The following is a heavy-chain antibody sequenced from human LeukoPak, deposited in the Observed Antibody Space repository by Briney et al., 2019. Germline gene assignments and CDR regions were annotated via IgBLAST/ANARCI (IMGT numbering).Heavy chain of an antibody. CDR1: GFTFSSYA. J-gene: IGHJ4*02. D-gene: IGHD6-19*01. Sequence: GGSLRLSCAASGFTFSSYAMSWVRQAPGKGLEWVSLFSDSSGGTDYADSVKGRFTSSRDNSKDTLYLQMNSLRVEDTAIYYCAKQLHSSAWDYFDYWGQGTLVTVSS. CDR3: AKQLHSSAWDYFDY. V-gene: IGHV3-23*01. CDR2: FSDSSGGT.